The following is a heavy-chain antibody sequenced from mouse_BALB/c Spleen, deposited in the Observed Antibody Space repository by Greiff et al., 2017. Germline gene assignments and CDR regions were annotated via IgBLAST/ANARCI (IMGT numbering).Heavy chain of an antibody. V-gene: IGHV5-6-5*01. CDR3: ARGYDGYPFAY. D-gene: IGHD2-3*01. CDR2: ISSGGST. CDR1: GFTFSSYA. J-gene: IGHJ3*01. Sequence: EVKLMESGGGLVKPGGSLKLSCAASGFTFSSYAMSWVRQTPEKRLEWVASISSGGSTYYPDSVKGRFTISRDNARNILYLQMSSLRSEDTAMYYCARGYDGYPFAYWGQGTLVTVSA.